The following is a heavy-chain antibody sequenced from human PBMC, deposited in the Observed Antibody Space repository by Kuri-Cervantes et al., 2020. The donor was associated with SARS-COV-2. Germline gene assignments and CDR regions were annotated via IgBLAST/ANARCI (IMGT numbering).Heavy chain of an antibody. V-gene: IGHV4-39*07. CDR2: VYYSGST. Sequence: SETLSLTCTVSGGSISTPSYFWGWIRQPPGKGLEWIGAVYYSGSTYYNPSLKSRVTISVDTSKNQFSLKLSSVTAADTAVYYCARLCMITFGGVIVRVFDYWGQGTLVTVSS. CDR1: GGSISTPSYF. CDR3: ARLCMITFGGVIVRVFDY. J-gene: IGHJ4*02. D-gene: IGHD3-16*02.